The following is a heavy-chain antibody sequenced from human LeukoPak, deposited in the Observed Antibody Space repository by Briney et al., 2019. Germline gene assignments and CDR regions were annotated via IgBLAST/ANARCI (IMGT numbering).Heavy chain of an antibody. D-gene: IGHD4-23*01. J-gene: IGHJ6*03. V-gene: IGHV3-30*03. Sequence: GGSLRLSCAASGFTVSTNYMSWVRQAPGKGLEWVAVISYDGSNKYYADSVKGRFTISRDNSKNTLYLQMNSLRAEDTAVYYCARDHGGGNSPGNYYYMDVWGKGTTVTVSS. CDR2: ISYDGSNK. CDR3: ARDHGGGNSPGNYYYMDV. CDR1: GFTVSTNY.